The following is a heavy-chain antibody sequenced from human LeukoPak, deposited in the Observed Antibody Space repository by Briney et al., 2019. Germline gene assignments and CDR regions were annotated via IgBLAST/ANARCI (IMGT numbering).Heavy chain of an antibody. D-gene: IGHD2-21*01. J-gene: IGHJ4*02. V-gene: IGHV4-30-4*08. Sequence: SETLSLTCTVSGGSISSGDYYWSWIRQPPGKGLEWIGYIYYSGSTYYNPSLKSRVTISVDTSKNQFSLKVSSVTAADTAVYYCARYLEGPGLAYCGGDCYSVFDYWGQGTLVTVSS. CDR1: GGSISSGDYY. CDR3: ARYLEGPGLAYCGGDCYSVFDY. CDR2: IYYSGST.